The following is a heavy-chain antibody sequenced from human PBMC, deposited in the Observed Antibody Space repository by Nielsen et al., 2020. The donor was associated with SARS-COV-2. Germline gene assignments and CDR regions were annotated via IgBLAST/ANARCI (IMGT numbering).Heavy chain of an antibody. V-gene: IGHV3-23*01. D-gene: IGHD2/OR15-2a*01. CDR3: AKSVFYWFDS. J-gene: IGHJ5*01. CDR2: ISSTGGST. Sequence: GESLKISCATSGFTFNSYAMSWVRQAPGKGLEWVSAISSTGGSTSYAGSVKGRFTISRDNSKNTLYLQMNSLRAEDTAVYYCAKSVFYWFDSWGQGTLVTVSS. CDR1: GFTFNSYA.